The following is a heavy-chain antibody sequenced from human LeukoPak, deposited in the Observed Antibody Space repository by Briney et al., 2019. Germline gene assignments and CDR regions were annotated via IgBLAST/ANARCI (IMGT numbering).Heavy chain of an antibody. V-gene: IGHV4-61*02. J-gene: IGHJ4*02. CDR2: IYTSGST. D-gene: IGHD2-8*01. CDR3: ARESVLMVYARGYYFDY. CDR1: GGSISSGDYY. Sequence: TPSQTLSLTCTVSGGSISSGDYYWSWIRQPAGKGLEWIGRIYTSGSTNYNPSLKSRVTMSVDTSKNQFSLKLSSVTAADTAVYYCARESVLMVYARGYYFDYWGQGTLVTVSS.